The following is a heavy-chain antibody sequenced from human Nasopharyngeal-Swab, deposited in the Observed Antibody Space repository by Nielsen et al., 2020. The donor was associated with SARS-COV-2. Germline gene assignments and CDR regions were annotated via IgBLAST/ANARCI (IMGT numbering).Heavy chain of an antibody. D-gene: IGHD6-13*01. CDR1: GFTFSSYW. CDR3: ARVGSGSWYFDY. V-gene: IGHV3-7*03. CDR2: IKQDGSEK. Sequence: GESLKISCAASGFTFSSYWMSWVRQAPGKGLEWVANIKQDGSEKYYVDSVKGRFTISRDNAKNSLYLQMNSLRAEDTAVYYCARVGSGSWYFDYWGQGTLVTVSS. J-gene: IGHJ4*02.